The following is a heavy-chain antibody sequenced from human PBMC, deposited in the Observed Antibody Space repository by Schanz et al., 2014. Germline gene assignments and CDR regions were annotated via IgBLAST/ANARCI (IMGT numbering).Heavy chain of an antibody. Sequence: VQLVESGGGVVQPGRSLRLSCAASGFTFSTYTMHWVSQAPGKGLEWVSAISGRGGRTYYTDSVKGRFTISRDNAKNSVFLQMNGLRDEDTAVYYCAKAITMVRGVIRFFDYWGQGTLVTVSS. CDR3: AKAITMVRGVIRFFDY. V-gene: IGHV3-23*04. CDR2: ISGRGGRT. J-gene: IGHJ4*02. D-gene: IGHD3-10*01. CDR1: GFTFSTYT.